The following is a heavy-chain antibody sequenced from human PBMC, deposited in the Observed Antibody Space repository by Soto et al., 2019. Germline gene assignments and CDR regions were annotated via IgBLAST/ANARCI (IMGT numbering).Heavy chain of an antibody. Sequence: GASVKVSCEASGYTFTSYYMHWVRQAPGQGLEWMGIINPSGGSTSYAQKFQGRVTMTRDTSTSTVYMELSSLRSEDTAVYYCARESHPRIVVLTPAMFEESIDFWGQGTMGTLS. J-gene: IGHJ3*01. CDR1: GYTFTSYY. CDR2: INPSGGST. CDR3: ARESHPRIVVLTPAMFEESIDF. D-gene: IGHD2-2*01. V-gene: IGHV1-46*03.